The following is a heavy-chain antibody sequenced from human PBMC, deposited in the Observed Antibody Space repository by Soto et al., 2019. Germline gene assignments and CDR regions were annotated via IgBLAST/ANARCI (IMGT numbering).Heavy chain of an antibody. CDR2: IISGGTRA. CDR1: GFTFSSDW. V-gene: IGHV3-74*01. Sequence: GGSLRLSCAASGFTFSSDWMNWVRQSPGKGLEWVSRIISGGTRATYADFVKGRLTITRDNAKNTLYLQMHSLTADDTAVYYCARERTSKGGRDSWGQGTTVTVSS. CDR3: ARERTSKGGRDS. J-gene: IGHJ6*01.